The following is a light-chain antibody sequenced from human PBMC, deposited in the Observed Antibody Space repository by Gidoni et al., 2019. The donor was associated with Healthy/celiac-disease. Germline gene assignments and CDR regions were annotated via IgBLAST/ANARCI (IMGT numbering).Light chain of an antibody. CDR2: KAS. V-gene: IGKV1-5*03. J-gene: IGKJ4*01. Sequence: DVEMTQSPSTLSASVGDRVTITCRASQSIRSWLAWYQQKPGQAPKLLIYKASSLESGVPSRFSGSGSGTEFTLTISSLQPDDFATYYCQQYNSYPLTFGGGTKVEIK. CDR3: QQYNSYPLT. CDR1: QSIRSW.